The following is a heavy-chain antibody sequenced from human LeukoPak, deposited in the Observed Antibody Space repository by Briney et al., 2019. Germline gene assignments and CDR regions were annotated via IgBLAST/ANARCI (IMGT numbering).Heavy chain of an antibody. CDR1: GGTFSSYA. V-gene: IGHV1-69*01. D-gene: IGHD3-9*01. J-gene: IGHJ3*02. CDR3: ARKQYDILTGSGGDAFDI. Sequence: SVKVSCKASGGTFSSYAISWGRQAPGQGLEWMGGIIPIFGTANYAQKFQGRVTITADESTSTAYMELSSLRSEDTAVYYCARKQYDILTGSGGDAFDIWGQGTMVTVSS. CDR2: IIPIFGTA.